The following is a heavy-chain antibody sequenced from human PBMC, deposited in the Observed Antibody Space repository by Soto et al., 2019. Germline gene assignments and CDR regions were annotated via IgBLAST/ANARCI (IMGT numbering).Heavy chain of an antibody. J-gene: IGHJ1*01. CDR2: ISGSGGST. D-gene: IGHD4-17*01. V-gene: IGHV3-23*01. Sequence: GGSLRLSCGASGFTFSSYAMSWVRQAPGKGLEWVSAISGSGGSTYYADSVKGRFTISRDNSKNTLYLQMNSLRAEDTAEYYCAKDGHDYGDYSEYFQHWGQGTLVTVSS. CDR1: GFTFSSYA. CDR3: AKDGHDYGDYSEYFQH.